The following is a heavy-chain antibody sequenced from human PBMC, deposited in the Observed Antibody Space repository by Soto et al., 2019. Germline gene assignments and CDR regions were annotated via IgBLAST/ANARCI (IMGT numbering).Heavy chain of an antibody. D-gene: IGHD3-10*01. V-gene: IGHV3-33*01. CDR3: ARDPIHGAGLFDH. Sequence: SWSHCCAASGLTLSTYGMHWVRQSPGKGLEWVAFIWYDGINKKYADSVKGRFTISRDNSKNMVFLEMTSLRVEDTAVYHCARDPIHGAGLFDHWGQATLVTDSS. J-gene: IGHJ5*02. CDR1: GLTLSTYG. CDR2: IWYDGINK.